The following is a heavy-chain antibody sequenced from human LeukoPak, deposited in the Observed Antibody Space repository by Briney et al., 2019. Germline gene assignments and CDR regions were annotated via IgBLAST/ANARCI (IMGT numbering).Heavy chain of an antibody. V-gene: IGHV3-30*03. Sequence: GGSLRLSCAASGFTFSSYGMHWVRQAPGKGLEWVAVISYDGGNKYYADSVKGRFTISRDNAKNSLLLQVHSLRDDDTAVYYCARGGDAYNPFDYWGQGILVTVSS. D-gene: IGHD5-24*01. CDR2: ISYDGGNK. CDR3: ARGGDAYNPFDY. CDR1: GFTFSSYG. J-gene: IGHJ4*02.